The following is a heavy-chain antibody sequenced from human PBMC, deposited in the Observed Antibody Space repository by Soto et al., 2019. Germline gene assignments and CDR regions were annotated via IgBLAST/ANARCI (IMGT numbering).Heavy chain of an antibody. J-gene: IGHJ4*02. D-gene: IGHD3-10*01. CDR1: GFTFSNYA. V-gene: IGHV3-30*04. Sequence: QVHLVESGGGVVQPGRSLRLSCAASGFTFSNYAMHWVRQAPGKGLEWMAITSDDESRRYYADSVRGRFTISRDNSKNTLYLEMNSLRDEDTALFYCARGSGSGSFLIDYWGQGILFTVSS. CDR3: ARGSGSGSFLIDY. CDR2: TSDDESRR.